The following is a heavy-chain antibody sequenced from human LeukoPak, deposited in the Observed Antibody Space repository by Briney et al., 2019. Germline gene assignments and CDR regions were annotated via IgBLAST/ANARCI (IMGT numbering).Heavy chain of an antibody. J-gene: IGHJ5*02. D-gene: IGHD3-22*01. CDR2: IRYDGSNK. V-gene: IGHV3-30*02. Sequence: GGSLRLSCAASGFTFSSYGMHWVRQAPGKGLEWVAFIRYDGSNKYYADSVKGRFTISRDNAKNSLYLQMNSLRAEDTAVYYCARDPYYYDSPRFDPWGQGTLVTVSS. CDR3: ARDPYYYDSPRFDP. CDR1: GFTFSSYG.